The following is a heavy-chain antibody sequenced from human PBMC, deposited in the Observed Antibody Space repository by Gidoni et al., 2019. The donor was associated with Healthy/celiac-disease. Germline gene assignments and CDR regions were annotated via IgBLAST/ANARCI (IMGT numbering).Heavy chain of an antibody. CDR3: ARKSGSWFDP. D-gene: IGHD3-10*01. V-gene: IGHV1-8*01. CDR1: GYTFTSYD. J-gene: IGHJ5*02. Sequence: VNKPGASVNVSCQAFGYTFTSYDINWVRQATGQGLEWMGWMNPNSGNTGYAQKFQGRVTMTRNTSISTAYMELSSLRSEDTAVYYCARKSGSWFDPWGQGTLVTVSS. CDR2: MNPNSGNT.